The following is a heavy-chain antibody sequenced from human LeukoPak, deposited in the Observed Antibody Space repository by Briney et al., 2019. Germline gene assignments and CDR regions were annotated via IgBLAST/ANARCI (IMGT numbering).Heavy chain of an antibody. J-gene: IGHJ6*03. D-gene: IGHD3-10*01. Sequence: SETLSLTCTVSGGSISSYYWSWIRQPPGKGLERIGYIYYSGSTNYNPSLKSRVTISVDTSKNQFSLKLSSVTAADMAVYYCARVSRGGLMDYYYMDVWGKGTTVTISS. CDR1: GGSISSYY. CDR2: IYYSGST. V-gene: IGHV4-59*01. CDR3: ARVSRGGLMDYYYMDV.